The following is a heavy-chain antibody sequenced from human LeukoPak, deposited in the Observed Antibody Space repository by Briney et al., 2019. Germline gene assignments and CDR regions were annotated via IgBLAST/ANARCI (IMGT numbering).Heavy chain of an antibody. CDR2: IRHDGREK. CDR1: GFTFSSYW. D-gene: IGHD1-26*01. Sequence: GGSLRLSCAASGFTFSSYWMSWVRQAPGKGLEWVANIRHDGREKYYVDSVRGRFTISRDNAKNSLYLQMNSLSAEDTAVYYCARRDSGSYSLPFDHWGQGTLVTVSS. CDR3: ARRDSGSYSLPFDH. V-gene: IGHV3-7*05. J-gene: IGHJ4*02.